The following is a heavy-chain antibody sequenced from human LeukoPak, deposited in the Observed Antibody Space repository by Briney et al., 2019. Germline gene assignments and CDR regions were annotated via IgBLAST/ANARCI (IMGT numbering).Heavy chain of an antibody. CDR3: AKRGIAAAAALDY. J-gene: IGHJ4*02. V-gene: IGHV3-11*01. CDR1: GFTFSDYY. CDR2: ISGSGSTI. D-gene: IGHD6-13*01. Sequence: GGSLRLSCAASGFTFSDYYMSWIRQAPGKGLEWVSYISGSGSTIYYADSVKGRFTISRDNAKNSLYLQMNSLRAEDTAVYYCAKRGIAAAAALDYWGQGTLVTVSS.